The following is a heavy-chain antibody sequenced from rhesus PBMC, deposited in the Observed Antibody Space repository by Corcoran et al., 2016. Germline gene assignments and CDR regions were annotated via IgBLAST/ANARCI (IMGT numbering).Heavy chain of an antibody. CDR3: ARHNYAKRYGLDS. Sequence: QVQLQESGPGLVKPSETLSLTCAVSGGPIRGYYWSWIRQPPGKGLDWIGRFYGSGGRTDYNPSLKSRVTISTDTSKNQFSLKLSSVTAADTAVYYCARHNYAKRYGLDSWGQGVVVTVSS. CDR1: GGPIRGYY. CDR2: FYGSGGRT. J-gene: IGHJ6*01. D-gene: IGHD4-11*01. V-gene: IGHV4-160*01.